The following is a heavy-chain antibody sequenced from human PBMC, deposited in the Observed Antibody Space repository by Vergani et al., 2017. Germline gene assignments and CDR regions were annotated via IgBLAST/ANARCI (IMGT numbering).Heavy chain of an antibody. J-gene: IGHJ4*02. V-gene: IGHV4-39*01. CDR2: LHYSGRT. CDR3: ARRSGSYRVDD. Sequence: QVQLQESGPGLVKPSETLSLTCTVSGDFISSSSYYWGWIRQPPGKGLEWIGNLHYSGRTYYNPSLKSRITISEDTSKNQFFLKLSSVTAADTAVYYCARRSGSYRVDDWGQGTLVTVSS. D-gene: IGHD3-10*01. CDR1: GDFISSSSYY.